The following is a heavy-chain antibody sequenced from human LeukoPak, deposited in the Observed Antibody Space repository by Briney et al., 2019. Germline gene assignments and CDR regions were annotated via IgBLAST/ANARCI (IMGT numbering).Heavy chain of an antibody. CDR3: ARSPRQLWASYYYYYMDV. Sequence: GASVKVSCKASGYTFTSYYMHWVRQAPGQGLEWMGWINPNSGGTNYAQKFQGRVTMTRDTSISTAYMELSRLRSDDTAVYYCARSPRQLWASYYYYYMDVWGKGTTVTVSS. CDR1: GYTFTSYY. D-gene: IGHD5-18*01. CDR2: INPNSGGT. V-gene: IGHV1-2*02. J-gene: IGHJ6*03.